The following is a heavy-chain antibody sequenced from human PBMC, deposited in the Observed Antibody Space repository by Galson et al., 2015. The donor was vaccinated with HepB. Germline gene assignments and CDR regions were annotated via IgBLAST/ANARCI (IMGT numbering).Heavy chain of an antibody. CDR2: INDGGIT. CDR3: ARFPLGRGYSHRRLGGYYYGLDV. Sequence: ETLSLTCAVYGGSLSGYYWSWIRQSPGKGLEWIGEINDGGITNYNPSFKSRVTIPVDTSKNQFSLNLRSVTAADTAVYYCARFPLGRGYSHRRLGGYYYGLDVWGQGTTVTVSS. CDR1: GGSLSGYY. J-gene: IGHJ6*02. V-gene: IGHV4-34*01. D-gene: IGHD7-27*01.